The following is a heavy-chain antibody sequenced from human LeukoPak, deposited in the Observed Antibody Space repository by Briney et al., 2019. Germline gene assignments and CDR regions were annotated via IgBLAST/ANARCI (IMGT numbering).Heavy chain of an antibody. CDR3: AGGLRSGLIDY. V-gene: IGHV3-53*01. J-gene: IGHJ4*02. Sequence: GSLRLSCAASEFTGNNNYMSWVRQAPGKGLGWVSTIYSAGSTNYADSVKGRFTISRDNSKNTMYLQMNSLRAEDTAVYYCAGGLRSGLIDYWGQGTLVTVSS. CDR1: EFTGNNNY. CDR2: IYSAGST. D-gene: IGHD4-17*01.